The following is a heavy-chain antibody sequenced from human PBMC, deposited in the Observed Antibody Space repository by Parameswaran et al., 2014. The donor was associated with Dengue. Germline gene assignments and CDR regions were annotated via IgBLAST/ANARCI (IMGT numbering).Heavy chain of an antibody. CDR2: IIPIFGTA. Sequence: WVRQAPGQGLEWMGGIIPIFGTANYAQKFQGRVTITADKSTSTAYMELSSLRSEDTAVYYCARGLPPNRYYFDYWGQGTLVTVSS. J-gene: IGHJ4*02. V-gene: IGHV1-69*06. CDR3: ARGLPPNRYYFDY. D-gene: IGHD3-16*01.